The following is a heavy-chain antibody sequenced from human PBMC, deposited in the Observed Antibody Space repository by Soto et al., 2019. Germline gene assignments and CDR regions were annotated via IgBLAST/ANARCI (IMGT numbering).Heavy chain of an antibody. CDR1: GGSISSRGYY. D-gene: IGHD3-22*01. Sequence: SETLSLTCSVSGGSISSRGYYWGWIRQPPGKGLEWIGYIYYSGSTDYNPSLKSRVTISVDTSRDQFSLRLSSVTAADTAVYYCARKRYHYDSSRHSDYWGQRTLVTVSS. CDR2: IYYSGST. CDR3: ARKRYHYDSSRHSDY. J-gene: IGHJ4*02. V-gene: IGHV4-30-4*08.